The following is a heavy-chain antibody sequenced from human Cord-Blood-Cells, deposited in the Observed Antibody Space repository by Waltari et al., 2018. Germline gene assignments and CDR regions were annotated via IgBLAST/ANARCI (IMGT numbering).Heavy chain of an antibody. CDR1: GGSVSSGSYY. CDR2: IYYSGST. D-gene: IGHD1-26*01. J-gene: IGHJ3*02. Sequence: QVQLQESGPGLVKPSETLSLTCTVSGGSVSSGSYYWSWLRQPPGKGLEWIGYIYYSGSTNYNPSLKSRVTISVDTSKNQFSLKLSSVTAADTAVYYCARHSGSYYFAFDIWGQGTMVTVSS. V-gene: IGHV4-61*01. CDR3: ARHSGSYYFAFDI.